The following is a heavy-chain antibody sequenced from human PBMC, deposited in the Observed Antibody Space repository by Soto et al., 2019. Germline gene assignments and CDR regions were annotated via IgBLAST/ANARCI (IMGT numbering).Heavy chain of an antibody. D-gene: IGHD2-15*01. CDR2: IYYSGST. J-gene: IGHJ4*02. V-gene: IGHV4-39*01. CDR1: GGSISSSSYY. CDR3: ARRTRGCSGGSCYYFDY. Sequence: QLQLQESGPGLVKPSETLSLTCTVSGGSISSSSYYWGWIRQPPGKGLEWIGSIYYSGSTYYNPSLKSRVTISVDTSKNQFSLKLSSVTAADTAVYYCARRTRGCSGGSCYYFDYWGQGTLVTVSS.